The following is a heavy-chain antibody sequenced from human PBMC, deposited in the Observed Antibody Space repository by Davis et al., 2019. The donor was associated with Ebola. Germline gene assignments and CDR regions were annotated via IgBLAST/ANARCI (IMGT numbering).Heavy chain of an antibody. V-gene: IGHV3-30-3*01. CDR3: ARGSYSSSWYGGYYFDY. J-gene: IGHJ4*02. CDR2: ISYDGSNK. D-gene: IGHD6-13*01. CDR1: GFTFSSYA. Sequence: GESLKISCAASGFTFSSYAMHWVRQAPGKGLEWVAVISYDGSNKYYADSVKGRFTISRDNSKNTLYLQMNSLRAEDTAVYYCARGSYSSSWYGGYYFDYWGQGTLVTVSS.